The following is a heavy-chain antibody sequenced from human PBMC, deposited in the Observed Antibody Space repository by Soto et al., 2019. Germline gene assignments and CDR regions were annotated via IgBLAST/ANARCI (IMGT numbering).Heavy chain of an antibody. V-gene: IGHV1-3*01. CDR1: GYTFTRYT. D-gene: IGHD6-19*01. Sequence: ASVKVSCKASGYTFTRYTMNWVRQAPGQRLEWMGWINPDNGNTKSSQKFQDRVIITRDTSASTAYMELSSLRSEDTAVYYCARDRIAVAGTGTNYGMDVWGQGTTVTVSS. J-gene: IGHJ6*02. CDR3: ARDRIAVAGTGTNYGMDV. CDR2: INPDNGNT.